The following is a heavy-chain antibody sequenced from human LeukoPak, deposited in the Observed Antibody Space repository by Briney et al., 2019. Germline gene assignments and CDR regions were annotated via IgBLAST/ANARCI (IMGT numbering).Heavy chain of an antibody. CDR1: GGTFSSYA. V-gene: IGHV1-69*04. Sequence: GASVKVSCKASGGTFSSYAISWVRQAPGQGLEWMGRIIPIFGIANYAQKFQGRVTITADKSTSTAYMELSSLRSEDTAVYYCARDWPIAAAGNFDYWGQGTLVTVSS. CDR3: ARDWPIAAAGNFDY. D-gene: IGHD6-13*01. CDR2: IIPIFGIA. J-gene: IGHJ4*02.